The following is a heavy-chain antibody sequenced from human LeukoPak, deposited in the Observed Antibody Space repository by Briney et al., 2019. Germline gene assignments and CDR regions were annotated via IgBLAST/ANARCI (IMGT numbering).Heavy chain of an antibody. J-gene: IGHJ4*02. CDR1: GGSISSSSYY. CDR3: ARVISYYDSSGPHFDY. D-gene: IGHD3-22*01. CDR2: IYYSGST. Sequence: SETLSLTCTVSGGSISSSSYYWGWIRQPPGKGLEWIGSIYYSGSTYYNPSLKSRVTISVDTSKNQFSLKLSSVTAADTAVYYCARVISYYDSSGPHFDYWGQGTLVTVSS. V-gene: IGHV4-39*01.